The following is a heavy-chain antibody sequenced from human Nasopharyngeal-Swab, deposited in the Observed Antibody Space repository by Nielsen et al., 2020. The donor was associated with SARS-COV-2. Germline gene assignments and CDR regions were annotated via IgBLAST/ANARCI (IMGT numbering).Heavy chain of an antibody. J-gene: IGHJ4*02. CDR1: GFIVSGNF. CDR3: ARGVGVDDFWSGRFDY. V-gene: IGHV3-53*01. CDR2: IYSAGQT. D-gene: IGHD3-3*01. Sequence: GESLKISCAASGFIVSGNFMTWVRQAPGKGLEWVSVIYSAGQTNYADSVKGRFTISRDNSKNTLYLQMNSLRAEDTAVYYCARGVGVDDFWSGRFDYWGQGTLVTVSS.